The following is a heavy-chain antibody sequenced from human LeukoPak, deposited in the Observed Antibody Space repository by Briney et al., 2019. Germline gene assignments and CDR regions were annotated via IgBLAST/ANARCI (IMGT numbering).Heavy chain of an antibody. J-gene: IGHJ4*02. V-gene: IGHV3-23*01. CDR2: ISGSGGST. Sequence: GGSLRLSCAASGFTFSSYAMSWVRHAPGKGLEWVSAISGSGGSTYYADSVKGRFTISRDNSKNTLYLQMNSLRAEDTAVYYCAKDLWFGELLYYFDYWGQGTLVTVSS. D-gene: IGHD3-10*01. CDR1: GFTFSSYA. CDR3: AKDLWFGELLYYFDY.